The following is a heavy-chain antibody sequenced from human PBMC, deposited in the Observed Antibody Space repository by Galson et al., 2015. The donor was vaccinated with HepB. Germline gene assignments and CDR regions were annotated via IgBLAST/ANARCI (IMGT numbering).Heavy chain of an antibody. CDR3: TRHNKRVVSPAVDYYYYYGMDV. Sequence: SLRLSCAASGFTFSGSAMHWVRQASGKGLEWVGRIRSKTNSYATAYAALVKGRFTISRDDSKNTAYLQMNSLRTEDTAVYYCTRHNKRVVSPAVDYYYYYGMDVWGQGTTVTVSS. CDR2: IRSKTNSYAT. D-gene: IGHD2-2*01. V-gene: IGHV3-73*01. J-gene: IGHJ6*02. CDR1: GFTFSGSA.